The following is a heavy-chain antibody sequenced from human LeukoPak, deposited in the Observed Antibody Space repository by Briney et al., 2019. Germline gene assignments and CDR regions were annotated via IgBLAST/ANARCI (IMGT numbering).Heavy chain of an antibody. J-gene: IGHJ4*02. CDR2: ISSSGSTI. V-gene: IGHV3-11*04. D-gene: IGHD5-18*01. CDR3: ARVMDTAMGVFDY. Sequence: GGSLRLSCAASGFTFSDYYMTWIRQAPGKGLEWVSYISSSGSTIYYADSVKGRFTISRDNAKNSLYLQMNSLRAEDTAVYYCARVMDTAMGVFDYWGQGTLVTVSS. CDR1: GFTFSDYY.